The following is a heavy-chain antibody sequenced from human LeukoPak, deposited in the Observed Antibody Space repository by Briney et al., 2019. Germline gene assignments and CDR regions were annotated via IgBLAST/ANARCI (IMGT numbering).Heavy chain of an antibody. D-gene: IGHD5-18*01. CDR3: ARGKIHSYGLYYFDY. CDR2: INHSGST. Sequence: SETLSLTCAVYGGSLSGYYWSWIRQPPGKGLEWIGEINHSGSTNYNPSLKSRVTISVDTSKNQFSLKLSSVTAADTAVYYCARGKIHSYGLYYFDYWGQGTLVTVSS. V-gene: IGHV4-34*01. CDR1: GGSLSGYY. J-gene: IGHJ4*02.